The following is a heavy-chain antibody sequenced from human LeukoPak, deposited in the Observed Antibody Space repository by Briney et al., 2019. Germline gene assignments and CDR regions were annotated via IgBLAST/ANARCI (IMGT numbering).Heavy chain of an antibody. CDR1: GFTVSSNY. CDR3: ASKDPYDSRAYLLDY. CDR2: IYSGGTT. Sequence: PGGSLRLSCPPSGFTVSSNYMSWVRQAPGTAPDWATIIYSGGTTYYAFYVNGRFTTSRYSYKNTIYLQMNRLRAEDTAVYYCASKDPYDSRAYLLDYWGQGTLVTVSS. D-gene: IGHD3-22*01. J-gene: IGHJ4*02. V-gene: IGHV3-66*01.